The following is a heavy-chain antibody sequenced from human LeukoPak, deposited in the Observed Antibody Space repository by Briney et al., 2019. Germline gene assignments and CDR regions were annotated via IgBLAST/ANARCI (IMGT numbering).Heavy chain of an antibody. J-gene: IGHJ5*02. CDR3: ARYYYGSGSSNWFDP. V-gene: IGHV5-51*01. CDR2: IYPGDSDT. D-gene: IGHD3-10*01. CDR1: GYSFTSYW. Sequence: GESLKISFKGSGYSFTSYWIGWVRQMPGKGLEWMGIIYPGDSDTRYSPSFQGQVTISADKSISTAYLQWSSLKASDTAMYYCARYYYGSGSSNWFDPWGQGTLVTVSS.